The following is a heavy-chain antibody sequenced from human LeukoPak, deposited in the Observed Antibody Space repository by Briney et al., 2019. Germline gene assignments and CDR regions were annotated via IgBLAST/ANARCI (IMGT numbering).Heavy chain of an antibody. CDR2: INPNSGGT. J-gene: IGHJ4*02. CDR3: ARDISPDRIAVAGI. Sequence: ASVKVSCKASGYTFTSYGISWVRQAPGQGLEWMGWINPNSGGTNYAQKFQGRVTMTRDTSISTAYMELSRLRSDDTAVYYCARDISPDRIAVAGIWGQGTLVTVSS. V-gene: IGHV1-2*02. D-gene: IGHD6-19*01. CDR1: GYTFTSYG.